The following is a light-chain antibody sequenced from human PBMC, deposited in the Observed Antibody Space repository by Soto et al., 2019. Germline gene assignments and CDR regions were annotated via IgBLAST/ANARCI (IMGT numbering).Light chain of an antibody. CDR2: GTF. Sequence: IQLTQSPSSLSASVGYRVSITCRASQDIKTYLAWYQQKQGKAPKLLISGTFTLQSGVPSRFNGSGSGTDFTLTISRLQPEDFATYYCQHLNNYPPFTFGPGTKVDLE. CDR1: QDIKTY. J-gene: IGKJ3*01. CDR3: QHLNNYPPFT. V-gene: IGKV1-9*01.